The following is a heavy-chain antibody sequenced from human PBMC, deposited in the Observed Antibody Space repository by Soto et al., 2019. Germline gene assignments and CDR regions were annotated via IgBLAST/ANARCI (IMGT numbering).Heavy chain of an antibody. V-gene: IGHV3-23*01. Sequence: GGSLRLSCTASGLTFRNYAMSWVRQARGKGLEWVSGISGSGGSTYYADSVKGRFTISRDNFKNMLYLQLNSLRAEDTAVYNCAKESGGALAGIWFEPWGQGTQVTVSS. CDR2: ISGSGGST. CDR3: AKESGGALAGIWFEP. J-gene: IGHJ5*02. D-gene: IGHD6-19*01. CDR1: GLTFRNYA.